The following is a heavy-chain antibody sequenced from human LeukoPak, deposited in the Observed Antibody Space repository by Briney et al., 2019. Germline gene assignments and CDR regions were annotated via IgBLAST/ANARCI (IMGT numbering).Heavy chain of an antibody. V-gene: IGHV3-30*04. D-gene: IGHD5-18*01. CDR1: GFTFSSYA. CDR2: ISYDGSNK. Sequence: PGGSLRLSCAASGFTFSSYAMHWVRQAPGKGLEWVAVISYDGSNKYYADSVKGRFTISRDNSKNTLYLQMNSLRAEDTAVYYCARGYSSPPSGMDVWGQGTTVTVSS. CDR3: ARGYSSPPSGMDV. J-gene: IGHJ6*02.